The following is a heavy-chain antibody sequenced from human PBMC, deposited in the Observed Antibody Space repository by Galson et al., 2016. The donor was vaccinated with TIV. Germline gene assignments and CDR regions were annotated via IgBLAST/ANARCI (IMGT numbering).Heavy chain of an antibody. D-gene: IGHD3/OR15-3a*01. J-gene: IGHJ6*02. Sequence: SLRLSCAASGFTFSDFWIHWVRQTPGRGPVWVSRINGDGSDMTYAGSVKGRFTITRDNGKNTLYLQMHSLRVKDTAVYYCARAGDWLGVYGLDVWGQGTTVTVAS. CDR3: ARAGDWLGVYGLDV. CDR2: INGDGSDM. V-gene: IGHV3-74*01. CDR1: GFTFSDFW.